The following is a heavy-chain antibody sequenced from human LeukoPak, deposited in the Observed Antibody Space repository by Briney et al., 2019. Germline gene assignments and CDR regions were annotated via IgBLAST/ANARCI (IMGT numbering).Heavy chain of an antibody. V-gene: IGHV3-74*01. D-gene: IGHD3-22*01. CDR3: ARDWGVGYYYFDY. CDR2: INSDGSST. J-gene: IGHJ4*02. Sequence: GGSLRLSCAASGFTFSSYEMNWVRQAPGKGLVWVSRINSDGSSTSYADSVKGRFTISRDNAKNTLYLQMNSLRAEDTAVYYCARDWGVGYYYFDYWGQGTLVTVSS. CDR1: GFTFSSYE.